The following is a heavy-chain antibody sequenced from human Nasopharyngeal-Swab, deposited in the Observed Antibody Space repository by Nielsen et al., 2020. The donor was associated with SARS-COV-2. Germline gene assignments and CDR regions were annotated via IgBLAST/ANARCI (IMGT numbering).Heavy chain of an antibody. V-gene: IGHV7-4-1*02. D-gene: IGHD3-10*01. Sequence: ASVKVSCKASGYTVAYRYMPWVRQAPGQGLEWMGWINTNTGNPTYAQGFTGRFVFSLDTSVSTAYLQISSLKAEDTAVYYCARMYYYGSGSYYNLDYWGQGTLVTVSS. CDR3: ARMYYYGSGSYYNLDY. J-gene: IGHJ4*02. CDR2: INTNTGNP. CDR1: GYTVAYRY.